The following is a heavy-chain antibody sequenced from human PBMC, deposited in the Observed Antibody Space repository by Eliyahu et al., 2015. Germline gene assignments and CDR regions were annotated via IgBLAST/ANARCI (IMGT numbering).Heavy chain of an antibody. CDR3: AKGRADFLSYGLDV. CDR2: ISWNSGSI. Sequence: EVQLVESGGGLVQPGRSLRLSCAAPGLPFDDXAMHWVRQAPGKGLEWVSGISWNSGSIGYADSVKGRFTISRDNAKNSLYLQMNSLTPEDTALYYCAKGRADFLSYGLDVWGQGTTVAVSS. V-gene: IGHV3-9*01. D-gene: IGHD2/OR15-2a*01. J-gene: IGHJ6*02. CDR1: GLPFDDXA.